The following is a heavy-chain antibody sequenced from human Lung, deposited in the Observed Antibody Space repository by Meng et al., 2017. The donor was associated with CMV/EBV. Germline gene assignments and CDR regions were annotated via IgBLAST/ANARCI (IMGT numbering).Heavy chain of an antibody. CDR2: INHSGST. V-gene: IGHV4-34*01. Sequence: SETXSLXXAVSGGSFSGYYRSWIRQPPGKGLEWIGEINHSGSTNYNASLKSRVTTSVDTSKNQFSLKLSSVTAADTAVYYCARSKRNNYYGSGSYSKNYGMDVWGQGTXVTVSS. CDR3: ARSKRNNYYGSGSYSKNYGMDV. J-gene: IGHJ6*02. CDR1: GGSFSGYY. D-gene: IGHD3-10*01.